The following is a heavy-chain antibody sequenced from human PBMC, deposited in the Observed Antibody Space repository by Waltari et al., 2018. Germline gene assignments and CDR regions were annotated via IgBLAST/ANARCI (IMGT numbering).Heavy chain of an antibody. CDR1: SYSISAXYY. Sequence: QLQESGXGLXXPAAXLSLPCXVSSYSISAXYYWGWIRQTPGQCLEWIGSFHHXGSAYXNSPLKSRATXSIDTSKNQFALRLRSVXAADTAVYXCAREXAYGDYLGRFDXWGQGTXVTVSS. V-gene: IGHV4-38-2*02. CDR2: FHHXGSA. J-gene: IGHJ3*02. CDR3: AREXAYGDYLGRFDX. D-gene: IGHD4-17*01.